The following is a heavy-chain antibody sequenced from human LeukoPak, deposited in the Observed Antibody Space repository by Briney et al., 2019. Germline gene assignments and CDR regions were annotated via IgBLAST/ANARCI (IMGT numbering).Heavy chain of an antibody. Sequence: SETLSLTCTVSGGSIRSYYWSWIRQPPGKGLEWIGYIYYSGSTKYNPSLKSRVTISVDTSKNQFSLRLSSVTAADTAVYYCARESRNTGYDSYYYYGMDVWGQGTTVTVSS. CDR3: ARESRNTGYDSYYYYGMDV. CDR2: IYYSGST. J-gene: IGHJ6*02. CDR1: GGSIRSYY. D-gene: IGHD5-12*01. V-gene: IGHV4-59*01.